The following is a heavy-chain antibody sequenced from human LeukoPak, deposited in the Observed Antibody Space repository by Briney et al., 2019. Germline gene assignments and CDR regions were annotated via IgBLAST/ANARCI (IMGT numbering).Heavy chain of an antibody. CDR3: AKERVGGYRLFDY. Sequence: GGSLRLSCAASGFSFSSYDMNWVRQAPGKGLEWVSVISGSGNTIYYSDSVEGRFTISRDNSRNTLWLLMNSLRAEDTAVCYCAKERVGGYRLFDYWGQGTLVTVSS. CDR1: GFSFSSYD. J-gene: IGHJ4*02. CDR2: ISGSGNTI. D-gene: IGHD1-26*01. V-gene: IGHV3-23*01.